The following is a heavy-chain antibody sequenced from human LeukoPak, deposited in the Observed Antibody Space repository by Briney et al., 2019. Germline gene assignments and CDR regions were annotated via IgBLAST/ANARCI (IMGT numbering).Heavy chain of an antibody. CDR2: IYYSGST. CDR1: GGSISSYY. D-gene: IGHD6-13*01. Sequence: ASETLSLTCTVSGGSISSYYWSWIRQPPGKGPEWIGYIYYSGSTNYNPSLKSRVTISVDTSKNQFSLKLSSVTAADTAVYYCARDPGIAAAGTGVNWFDPWGQGTLVTVSS. CDR3: ARDPGIAAAGTGVNWFDP. V-gene: IGHV4-59*01. J-gene: IGHJ5*02.